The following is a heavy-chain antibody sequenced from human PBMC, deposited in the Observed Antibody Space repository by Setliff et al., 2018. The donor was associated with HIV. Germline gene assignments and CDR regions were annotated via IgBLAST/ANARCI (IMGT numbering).Heavy chain of an antibody. CDR3: FLFYDDRSGFYWD. CDR1: GGSFSGYY. CDR2: MNHRGVI. V-gene: IGHV4-34*01. J-gene: IGHJ4*02. D-gene: IGHD3-22*01. Sequence: SETLSLTCTVYGGSFSGYYWTWIRQPPGRGLEFIGEMNHRGVIKYLSSLKSRVTMAVDTSKKQFSLKLKSVTAADTAVYYCFLFYDDRSGFYWDWGQGTPVTVSS.